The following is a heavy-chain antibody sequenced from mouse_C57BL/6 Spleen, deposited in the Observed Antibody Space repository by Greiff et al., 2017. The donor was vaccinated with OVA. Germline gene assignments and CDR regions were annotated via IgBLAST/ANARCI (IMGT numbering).Heavy chain of an antibody. CDR3: ARRDGYYDFDY. CDR2: IDPEDGET. Sequence: VQLQQSGAELVKPGASVKLSCTASGFNIKDYYMHWVKQRTEQGLEWIGRIDPEDGETKYDPKFQGKATITADTSSNTAYLQLSSLTSEDTAVYYCARRDGYYDFDYWGQGTTLTVSS. V-gene: IGHV14-2*01. J-gene: IGHJ2*01. CDR1: GFNIKDYY. D-gene: IGHD2-3*01.